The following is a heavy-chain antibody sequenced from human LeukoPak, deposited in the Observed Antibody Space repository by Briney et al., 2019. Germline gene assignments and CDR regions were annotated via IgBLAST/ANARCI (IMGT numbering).Heavy chain of an antibody. Sequence: PGGSLRLSCAAFGFIFSGYWMSWVRQAPGKGLEWVANIKQDGSEKYYVDSVKGRFTISRDNAKNSLYLQMNSLGAEDTAVYYCARQFYDFWSGYHDYWGQGTPVTVSS. V-gene: IGHV3-7*01. D-gene: IGHD3-3*01. CDR2: IKQDGSEK. J-gene: IGHJ4*02. CDR1: GFIFSGYW. CDR3: ARQFYDFWSGYHDY.